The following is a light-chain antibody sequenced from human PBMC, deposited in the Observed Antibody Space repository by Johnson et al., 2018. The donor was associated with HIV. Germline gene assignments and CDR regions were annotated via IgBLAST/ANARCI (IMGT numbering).Light chain of an antibody. V-gene: IGLV1-51*02. CDR1: SSNIGNNY. Sequence: QSVLTQPPSVSAAPGQKVTISCSVSSSNIGNNYVSWYRQLPGTAPKLLIYENNKRPSGIPDRFSGSKSGTSATLGITGLQTGDEADYYCGTWDSSLSAGPYVFGTGTKVTVL. CDR3: GTWDSSLSAGPYV. CDR2: ENN. J-gene: IGLJ1*01.